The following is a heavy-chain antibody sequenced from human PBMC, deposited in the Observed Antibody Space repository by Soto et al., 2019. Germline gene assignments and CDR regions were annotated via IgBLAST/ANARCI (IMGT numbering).Heavy chain of an antibody. V-gene: IGHV4-34*01. CDR3: ARGGLEPQYNYYYYGMDV. D-gene: IGHD1-1*01. Sequence: PSETLSLTCAVYGGSFSGYYWSWIRQPPGKGLEWIGEINHRGSLNYNPSLRSRVTISAATSKNQFSLKLSSVTAADTGLYYCARGGLEPQYNYYYYGMDVWGQGTTVTVSS. J-gene: IGHJ6*02. CDR2: INHRGSL. CDR1: GGSFSGYY.